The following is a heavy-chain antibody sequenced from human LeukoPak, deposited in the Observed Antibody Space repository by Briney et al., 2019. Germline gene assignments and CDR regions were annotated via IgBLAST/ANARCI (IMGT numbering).Heavy chain of an antibody. V-gene: IGHV3-23*01. D-gene: IGHD1-26*01. Sequence: GGSLRLSCAASGFTFSSYAMSWVRQAPGKGLEWVSAISGGGGGTYNAGSVKGRFTISRDDSKNTLYLQMNSLRAEDTAVYYCAKSGSGSYFWGQGTLVTVSA. J-gene: IGHJ4*02. CDR1: GFTFSSYA. CDR3: AKSGSGSYF. CDR2: ISGGGGGT.